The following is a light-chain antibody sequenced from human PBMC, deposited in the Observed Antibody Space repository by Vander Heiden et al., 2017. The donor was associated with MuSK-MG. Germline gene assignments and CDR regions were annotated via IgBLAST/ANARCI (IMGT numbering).Light chain of an antibody. CDR3: HQRDSNPPVT. Sequence: DIQMTQSPSSLSASLGDRVTITCRASQIIRNYVNWYQQEPGKAPKLLIYAASTLPSGVPSRFSGSGYGKEFTLTISGRQPEDFGFYYCHQRDSNPPVTFGQGTTVDIK. CDR2: AAS. CDR1: QIIRNY. J-gene: IGKJ3*01. V-gene: IGKV1-39*01.